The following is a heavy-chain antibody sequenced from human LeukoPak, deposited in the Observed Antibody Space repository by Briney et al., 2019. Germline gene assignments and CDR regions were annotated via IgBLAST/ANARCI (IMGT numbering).Heavy chain of an antibody. CDR3: ARDYDFWSGPPGDYFDY. D-gene: IGHD3-3*01. Sequence: SETLSLTCTVSGGSISSRSYYWGWIRQPPGKGLEWIGSIYYSGSTYYNPSLKSRVTISVDTSKNQFSLKLSSVTAADTAVYYCARDYDFWSGPPGDYFDYWGQGTLVTVSS. CDR2: IYYSGST. CDR1: GGSISSRSYY. V-gene: IGHV4-39*02. J-gene: IGHJ4*02.